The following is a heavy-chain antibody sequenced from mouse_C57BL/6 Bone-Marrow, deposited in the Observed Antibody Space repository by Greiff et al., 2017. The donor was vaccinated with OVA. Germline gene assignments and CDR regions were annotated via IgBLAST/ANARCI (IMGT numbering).Heavy chain of an antibody. V-gene: IGHV1-78*01. CDR3: ATYYGSSPFDY. J-gene: IGHJ2*01. Sequence: QVQLQQSDAELVKPGASVKISCKVSGYTFTDYTIHWMKQRPEQGLEWIGNIYPRDGSTKYNEKFKGKATLTADKSSSTAYMQLNSLTSEDSAVYFCATYYGSSPFDYWGQGTTLTVSS. CDR1: GYTFTDYT. CDR2: IYPRDGST. D-gene: IGHD1-1*01.